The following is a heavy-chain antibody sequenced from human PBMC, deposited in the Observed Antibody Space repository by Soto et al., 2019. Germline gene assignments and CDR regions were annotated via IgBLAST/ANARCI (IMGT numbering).Heavy chain of an antibody. D-gene: IGHD3-10*01. CDR1: GYTFTSYG. Sequence: GASVKLSCKASGYTFTSYGISWVRQAPGQGLEWMGWISAYNGNTNYAQKLQGRVTMTTDTSTSTAYMELRSLRSDDTAVYYCATGSSDNTYYYAPADYWGQGTLVTVSS. CDR2: ISAYNGNT. J-gene: IGHJ4*02. CDR3: ATGSSDNTYYYAPADY. V-gene: IGHV1-18*01.